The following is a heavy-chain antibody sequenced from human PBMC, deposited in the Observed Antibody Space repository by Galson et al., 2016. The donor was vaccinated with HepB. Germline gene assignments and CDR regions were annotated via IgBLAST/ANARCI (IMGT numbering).Heavy chain of an antibody. CDR1: GFSFKNYA. CDR3: AKRITVAGTLDY. CDR2: ITSSGTTT. D-gene: IGHD6-19*01. J-gene: IGHJ4*02. Sequence: SLRLSCAASGFSFKNYAMAWVRQTPGEGPEWVSVITSSGTTTFYADSVKDRFTISRDNSKNTLYLQMSSLRAEDTAVYYCAKRITVAGTLDYWGQGTLVTVSS. V-gene: IGHV3-23*01.